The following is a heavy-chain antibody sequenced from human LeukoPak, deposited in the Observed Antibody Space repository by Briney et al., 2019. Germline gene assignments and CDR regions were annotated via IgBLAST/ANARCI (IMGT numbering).Heavy chain of an antibody. Sequence: GRSLRLSCAASGFTFSSYAMHWVRQAPGKGLEWVAVISYDGSNKYYADSVKGRFTISRDNSKNTLYLQMNSLRAEDTAVYYCAREMIVEIGYWGQGTLVTVSS. J-gene: IGHJ4*02. CDR3: AREMIVEIGY. D-gene: IGHD3-22*01. CDR1: GFTFSSYA. V-gene: IGHV3-30-3*01. CDR2: ISYDGSNK.